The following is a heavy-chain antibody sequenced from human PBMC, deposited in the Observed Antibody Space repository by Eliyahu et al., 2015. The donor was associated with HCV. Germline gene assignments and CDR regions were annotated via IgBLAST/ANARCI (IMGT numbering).Heavy chain of an antibody. V-gene: IGHV4-59*01. Sequence: QVQLQESGPGLVKPSETLSLTCTVPGGSISSYYWSWIRQPPGKGLEWIGYIYYSGSTNYNPSLKSRVTISVDTSKNQFALKLSSVTAADTAVYYCARGGVTPHFDYWGQGTLVTVSS. D-gene: IGHD2-21*02. CDR2: IYYSGST. CDR3: ARGGVTPHFDY. CDR1: GGSISSYY. J-gene: IGHJ4*02.